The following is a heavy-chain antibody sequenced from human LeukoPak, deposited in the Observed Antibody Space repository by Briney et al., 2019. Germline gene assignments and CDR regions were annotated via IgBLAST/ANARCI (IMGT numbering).Heavy chain of an antibody. D-gene: IGHD3-3*01. Sequence: PSETLSLTCTVSGYSINSGYYWGWIRQPPGKGLEWMGSIYYSGSTYYNPSLKSRVTISVDTSKNQFSLKLSSVTAADTAVYYCARDQEKFWSGYYTFDYWGQGTLVTVSS. CDR3: ARDQEKFWSGYYTFDY. V-gene: IGHV4-38-2*02. CDR1: GYSINSGYY. J-gene: IGHJ4*02. CDR2: IYYSGST.